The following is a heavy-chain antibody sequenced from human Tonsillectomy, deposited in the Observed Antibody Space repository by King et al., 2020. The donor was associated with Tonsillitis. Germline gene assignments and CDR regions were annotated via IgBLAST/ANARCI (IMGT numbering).Heavy chain of an antibody. CDR2: INHSGST. CDR1: GGSFSGYY. CDR3: ARVPSSSWYRGGFDY. J-gene: IGHJ4*02. Sequence: VQLQQWGAGLLKPSETLSLTCAVYGGSFSGYYWSWIRQPPGKGLEWIGEINHSGSTNYNPSLKSRVTISVDTSKNQFSLKLSSATAADTAVYYCARVPSSSWYRGGFDYWGQGTLVTVSS. D-gene: IGHD6-13*01. V-gene: IGHV4-34*01.